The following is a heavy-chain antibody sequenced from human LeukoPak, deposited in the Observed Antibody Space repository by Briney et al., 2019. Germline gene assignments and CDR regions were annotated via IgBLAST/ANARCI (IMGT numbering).Heavy chain of an antibody. J-gene: IGHJ4*02. D-gene: IGHD5-12*01. CDR3: ARDLYLSRYSGYDWGYFDY. Sequence: GGSLRLSCAASGFTFSSYSMNWVRQAPGKGLEWVSYISSSSSTIYYADSVKGRFTISRDNAKNSLYLQMNSLRDEDTAVCYCARDLYLSRYSGYDWGYFDYWGQGTLVTVSS. CDR1: GFTFSSYS. V-gene: IGHV3-48*02. CDR2: ISSSSSTI.